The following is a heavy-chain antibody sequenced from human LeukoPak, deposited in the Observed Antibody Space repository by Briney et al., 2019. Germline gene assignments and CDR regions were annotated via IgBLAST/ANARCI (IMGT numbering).Heavy chain of an antibody. Sequence: SVKVSCKASGGTFSSYAISWVRQAPGQGLEWTGGIIPIFGTANYAQKFQGRVTITADESTSTAYMELSSLRSEDTAVYYCARDGPGEWLLLTWGQGTLVTVSS. J-gene: IGHJ5*02. CDR3: ARDGPGEWLLLT. CDR2: IIPIFGTA. V-gene: IGHV1-69*01. CDR1: GGTFSSYA. D-gene: IGHD3-22*01.